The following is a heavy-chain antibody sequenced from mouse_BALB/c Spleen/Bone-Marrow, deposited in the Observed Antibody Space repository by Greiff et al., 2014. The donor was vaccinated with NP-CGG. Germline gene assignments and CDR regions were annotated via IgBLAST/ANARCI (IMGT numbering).Heavy chain of an antibody. J-gene: IGHJ2*01. CDR3: TRDYYGP. CDR1: GDSITSGY. V-gene: IGHV3-8*02. CDR2: ISYSGNT. D-gene: IGHD1-2*01. Sequence: VHVKQSGPSLVKPSQTLSLTCSVTGDSITSGYWNWIRRFPGNKLEYMGYISYSGNTYYNTSLISRISITRDTSKNQYYLQLNSVTTEDTATYYCTRDYYGPWGQGTTLTVSS.